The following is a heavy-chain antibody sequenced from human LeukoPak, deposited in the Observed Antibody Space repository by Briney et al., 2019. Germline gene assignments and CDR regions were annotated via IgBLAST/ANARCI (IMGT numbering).Heavy chain of an antibody. CDR1: GYTFTGYY. Sequence: ASVKVSCKASGYTFTGYYMHWVRQAPGQGLEWMGWINPNSGGTNYAQKFQVRVTMNRETSISTAYMELSRLRSDDTAVSYCARARAWNGSGSYYPYGMDVWGQGTTVTVSS. CDR2: INPNSGGT. D-gene: IGHD3-10*01. CDR3: ARARAWNGSGSYYPYGMDV. J-gene: IGHJ6*02. V-gene: IGHV1-2*02.